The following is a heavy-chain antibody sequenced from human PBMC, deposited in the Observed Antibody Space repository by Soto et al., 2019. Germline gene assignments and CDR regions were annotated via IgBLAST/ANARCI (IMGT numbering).Heavy chain of an antibody. D-gene: IGHD2-2*01. J-gene: IGHJ3*02. CDR2: IYSSGTT. Sequence: PSETLSLTCSVSGGSISSYYWSWIRQSPGKGLEWIGRIYSSGTTNYIPSLKSRVTMSVDTPKNQVSLKLSSVTAADTAMYYCARERKYQLSGDHALDIWGQGTMVTVSS. V-gene: IGHV4-4*07. CDR3: ARERKYQLSGDHALDI. CDR1: GGSISSYY.